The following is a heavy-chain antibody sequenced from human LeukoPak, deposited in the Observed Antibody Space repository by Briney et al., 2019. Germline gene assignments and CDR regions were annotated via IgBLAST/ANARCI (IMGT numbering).Heavy chain of an antibody. CDR1: GFTFITYW. CDR3: ARVSIGWYHFDY. D-gene: IGHD6-19*01. CDR2: INPDGSTT. V-gene: IGHV3-74*01. Sequence: GGSLRLSCAASGFTFITYWMHWVRQAPGKGLVWVSRINPDGSTTSYADSVKGRFTVSRDNAKNTLYLQMNSLRAEDTAVYYCARVSIGWYHFDYWGQGTLVTVSS. J-gene: IGHJ4*02.